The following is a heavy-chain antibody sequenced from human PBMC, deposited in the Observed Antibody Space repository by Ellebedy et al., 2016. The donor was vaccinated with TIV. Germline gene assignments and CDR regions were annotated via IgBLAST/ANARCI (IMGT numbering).Heavy chain of an antibody. V-gene: IGHV4-59*01. CDR2: IYNFYNSGST. J-gene: IGHJ4*02. Sequence: SETLSLTCTVSGASISSYYWSWIRQPPGKGLEWIGYIYNFYNSGSTNYNPSLERRVTISVTTSKKQFSLRLSSVSAADTAVYYFARFNSGWSGGRYFDYWGQGTLVTVSS. CDR1: GASISSYY. CDR3: ARFNSGWSGGRYFDY. D-gene: IGHD6-19*01.